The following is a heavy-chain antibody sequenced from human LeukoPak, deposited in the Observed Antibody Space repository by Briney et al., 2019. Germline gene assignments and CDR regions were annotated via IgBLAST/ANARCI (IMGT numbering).Heavy chain of an antibody. D-gene: IGHD2-21*02. CDR1: GFTFSSYA. V-gene: IGHV3-30*04. J-gene: IGHJ3*01. CDR3: ARALVVTANPFDV. Sequence: GGSLRLSCAASGFTFSSYAMHWVRQAPGKGLEWVAVISYDGSNKYYADSVKGRFTISRDNSKNTLYLQMNSLRAEDTAVYYCARALVVTANPFDVWGQGTMVTVSS. CDR2: ISYDGSNK.